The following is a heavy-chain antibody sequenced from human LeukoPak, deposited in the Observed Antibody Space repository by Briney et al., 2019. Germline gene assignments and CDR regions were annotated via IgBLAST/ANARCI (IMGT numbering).Heavy chain of an antibody. V-gene: IGHV1-2*06. D-gene: IGHD6-6*01. CDR2: INPNSGGT. CDR1: GYTFTGYY. Sequence: GASVKVSCKXSGYTFTGYYMHWVRQAPGQGLERMGRINPNSGGTNYAQKFQGRVTMTRDTSISTAYMELSRLRSDDTAVYYCARGLGSSSSPGDYWGQGTLVTVSS. J-gene: IGHJ4*02. CDR3: ARGLGSSSSPGDY.